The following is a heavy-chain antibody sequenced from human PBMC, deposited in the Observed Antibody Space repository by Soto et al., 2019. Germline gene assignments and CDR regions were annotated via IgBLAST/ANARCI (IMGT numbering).Heavy chain of an antibody. CDR3: AKDLAVRGAVDY. V-gene: IGHV1-24*01. CDR1: GYTLTELS. Sequence: ASVRVSCKVSGYTLTELSMHWVRQAPGKGLEWMGGFDPEDGETIYAQKFQGRVTMTEDTSTDTAYMELSSLRSEDTAVYYCAKDLAVRGAVDYWGQGTLVTVSS. D-gene: IGHD3-10*01. J-gene: IGHJ4*02. CDR2: FDPEDGET.